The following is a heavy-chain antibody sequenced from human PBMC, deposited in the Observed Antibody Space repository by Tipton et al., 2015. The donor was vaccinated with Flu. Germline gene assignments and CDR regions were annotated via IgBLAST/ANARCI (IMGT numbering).Heavy chain of an antibody. CDR1: GASISSPNW. CDR2: IYHTSST. Sequence: GASISSPNWWTWVRQPPGKGLEWIGEIYHTSSTNYNPSLKSRVSISLDRSKNQFSLELNSVTAADTAIYYCARDLGNDFWSGQGWFDPWGQGTLVSVSS. D-gene: IGHD3-3*01. CDR3: ARDLGNDFWSGQGWFDP. J-gene: IGHJ5*02. V-gene: IGHV4-4*02.